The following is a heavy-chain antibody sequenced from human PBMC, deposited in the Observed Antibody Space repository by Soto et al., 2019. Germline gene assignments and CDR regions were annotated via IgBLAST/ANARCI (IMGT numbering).Heavy chain of an antibody. Sequence: EVQLVESGGGLVQPGGSLRLSCAASGFTFSSYSMNWVRQAPGKGLEWGSYISSSSSTIYYADSVKGRFTISRDNAKNSLYLQMNSLRDEDTAVYYCARGEDQDFWSGYYTDFDYWGQGTLVTVSS. CDR2: ISSSSSTI. D-gene: IGHD3-3*01. CDR3: ARGEDQDFWSGYYTDFDY. J-gene: IGHJ4*02. V-gene: IGHV3-48*02. CDR1: GFTFSSYS.